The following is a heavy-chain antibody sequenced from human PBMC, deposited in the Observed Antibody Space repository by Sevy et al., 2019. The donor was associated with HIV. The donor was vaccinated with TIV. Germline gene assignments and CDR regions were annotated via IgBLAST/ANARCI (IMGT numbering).Heavy chain of an antibody. CDR2: ISAYNGNT. CDR1: GYTFTSYG. CDR3: ARDKRSGLRCFDYYYMDV. J-gene: IGHJ6*03. D-gene: IGHD3-9*01. V-gene: IGHV1-18*04. Sequence: ASVKVSCKASGYTFTSYGISWVRQAPGQGLEWMGWISAYNGNTNYAQKLQGRVTMTTDTSTSTAYMELRSLRSDDTAVYYCARDKRSGLRCFDYYYMDVWGKGTTVTVSS.